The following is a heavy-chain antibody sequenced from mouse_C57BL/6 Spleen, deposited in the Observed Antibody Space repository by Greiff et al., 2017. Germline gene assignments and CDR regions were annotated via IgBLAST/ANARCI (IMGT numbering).Heavy chain of an antibody. CDR3: ARHGDSNYDFDY. J-gene: IGHJ2*01. CDR2: ISSCGSYT. V-gene: IGHV5-6*01. CDR1: GFTFSSYG. Sequence: DVQLQESGGDLVKPGGSLKLSCAASGFTFSSYGMSWVRQTPDKRLEWVATISSCGSYTYYPDSVKGRFTISRDNAKNTLYLQMSSLKSEDTAMYYCARHGDSNYDFDYWGQGTTLTVSS. D-gene: IGHD2-5*01.